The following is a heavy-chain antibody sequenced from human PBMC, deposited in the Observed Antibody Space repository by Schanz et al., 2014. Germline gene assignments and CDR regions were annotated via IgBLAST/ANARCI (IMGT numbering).Heavy chain of an antibody. D-gene: IGHD3-16*01. J-gene: IGHJ4*02. CDR3: ARGRHLGGPPYFDY. CDR1: GGSISSFY. V-gene: IGHV4-59*01. Sequence: QVQLQESGPGLVKPSETLSLTCTVSGGSISSFYWSWIRQPPGKGLEWIGYIYYSGSTKYNPSLKSRVTISVDTSKTQFSLKLSSVTAADTAVYYCARGRHLGGPPYFDYWGQGALVSVSS. CDR2: IYYSGST.